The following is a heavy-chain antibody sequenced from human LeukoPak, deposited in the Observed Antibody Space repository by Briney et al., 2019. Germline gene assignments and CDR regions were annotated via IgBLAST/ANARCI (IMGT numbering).Heavy chain of an antibody. V-gene: IGHV3-48*03. D-gene: IGHD3-10*02. CDR2: ISSSGSTI. CDR3: AELGITMIGGV. CDR1: GFTFSSYE. Sequence: GSLRLSCAASGFTFSSYEMNWVRQAPGKGLEWVSYISSSGSTIYYADSVKGRSTISRDNAKNSLYLQMNSLRAEDTAVYYCAELGITMIGGVWGKGTTVTISS. J-gene: IGHJ6*04.